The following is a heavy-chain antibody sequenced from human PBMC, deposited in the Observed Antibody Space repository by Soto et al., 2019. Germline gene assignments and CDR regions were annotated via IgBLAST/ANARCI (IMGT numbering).Heavy chain of an antibody. D-gene: IGHD3-10*01. J-gene: IGHJ6*02. Sequence: GASVKVSCKASGGTFSSYAISWVRQAPGQGLEWMGGIIPIFGTANYAQKFQGRVTITADESTSTAYMELSSLRSEDTAVYYCARDWATGLTTVRGVIYYDSGMDVWGQGTKVTVS. CDR1: GGTFSSYA. CDR3: ARDWATGLTTVRGVIYYDSGMDV. CDR2: IIPIFGTA. V-gene: IGHV1-69*13.